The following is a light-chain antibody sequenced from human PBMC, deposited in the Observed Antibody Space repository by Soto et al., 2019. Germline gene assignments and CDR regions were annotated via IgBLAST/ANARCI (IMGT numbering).Light chain of an antibody. CDR3: CSYAGSSTYV. V-gene: IGLV2-23*02. CDR1: SSDVGSYNL. CDR2: EVS. J-gene: IGLJ1*01. Sequence: QPVLNHHASVSGSPGQSLTISCTETSSDVGSYNLVSWYQQHPGKAPKLMIYEVSKRPSGVSNRFSGSKSGNTASLTISGLQAEDEADYYCCSYAGSSTYVFRTGTRSPS.